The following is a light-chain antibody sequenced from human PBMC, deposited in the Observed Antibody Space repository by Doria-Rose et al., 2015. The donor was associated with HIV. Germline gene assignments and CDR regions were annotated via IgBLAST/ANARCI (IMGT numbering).Light chain of an antibody. CDR1: QSVSSSY. CDR2: GAS. V-gene: IGKV3-20*01. CDR3: QQYGSSLYT. Sequence: EIGMTQSPGTLSLSPGERATLSCRASQSVSSSYLAWYQQKPGQAPRLLIYGASSRATGIPDRFSGSGSGTDFTLTISRLGSEDFAVYYCQQYGSSLYTFGQGTRLEIK. J-gene: IGKJ2*01.